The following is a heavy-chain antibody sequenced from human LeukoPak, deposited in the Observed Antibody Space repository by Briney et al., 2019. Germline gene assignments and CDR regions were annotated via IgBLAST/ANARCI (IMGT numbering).Heavy chain of an antibody. D-gene: IGHD3-3*01. J-gene: IGHJ3*02. CDR2: IRYDGSNK. CDR1: GFTFSSYG. CDR3: AREASIYYYDFWSASVGAPPGHAFDI. V-gene: IGHV3-30*02. Sequence: GGSLRLSCAASGFTFSSYGMHWVRQAPGKGLEWVAFIRYDGSNKYYADSVKGRFTISRDNSKNTLYLQMNSLRAEDTAVYYCAREASIYYYDFWSASVGAPPGHAFDIWGQGTMVTVSS.